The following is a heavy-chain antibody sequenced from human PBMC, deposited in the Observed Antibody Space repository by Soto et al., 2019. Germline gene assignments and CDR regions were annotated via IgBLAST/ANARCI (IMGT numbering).Heavy chain of an antibody. CDR3: ARDGAGFDY. CDR2: IWYDGSNQ. V-gene: IGHV3-33*01. Sequence: QVQLVESGGGVVQPGRSLRLSCAASGFTFSSYGMHWVRQPPGKGLEWVAVIWYDGSNQYYVDSVKGRFTISRDNSRNTLYLRMNSLSAEDTAVYYCARDGAGFDYWGQGILVSVSS. CDR1: GFTFSSYG. J-gene: IGHJ4*02. D-gene: IGHD1-26*01.